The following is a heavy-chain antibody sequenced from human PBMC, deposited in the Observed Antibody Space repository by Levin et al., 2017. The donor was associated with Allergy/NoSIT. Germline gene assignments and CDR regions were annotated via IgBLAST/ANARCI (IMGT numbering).Heavy chain of an antibody. CDR3: ARGIVGDSPGPISYYYYHGLDV. CDR2: IKEDGREK. V-gene: IGHV3-7*01. CDR1: GFTFRNYW. D-gene: IGHD3-10*01. Sequence: PGGSLRLSCAASGFTFRNYWMTWVRQAPGKGLEWVANIKEDGREKSYVDSVKGRFAISRDNYKKSLFLQMNSLRAEDTAVYYCARGIVGDSPGPISYYYYHGLDVWGQGTTVTVSS. J-gene: IGHJ6*02.